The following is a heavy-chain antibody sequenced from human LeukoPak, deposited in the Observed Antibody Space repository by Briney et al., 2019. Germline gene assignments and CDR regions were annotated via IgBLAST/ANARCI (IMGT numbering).Heavy chain of an antibody. V-gene: IGHV3-7*01. CDR3: ARATDYYGSGSYLY. Sequence: GGSLRLSCAASGFTFSSYWMGWVRQAPGKGLEWVANIKQDGSEKYYVDSVKGRFTISRDNAKNSLYLQMNSLRAEDTAVYYCARATDYYGSGSYLYWGQGTLVTVSS. CDR2: IKQDGSEK. CDR1: GFTFSSYW. J-gene: IGHJ4*02. D-gene: IGHD3-10*01.